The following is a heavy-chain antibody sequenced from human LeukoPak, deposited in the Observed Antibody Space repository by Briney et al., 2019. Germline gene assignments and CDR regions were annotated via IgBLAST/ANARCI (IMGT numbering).Heavy chain of an antibody. Sequence: GESLKISCKASGYSFSSNWIGWVRQMPGKGLEWMGIIYPDDSDTRYSPSFQGQVTISADKSVSIAYLQWSSLKASDTAMYYCARPNITSYYDSRGYDAFDVWGQGTMVIVSS. V-gene: IGHV5-51*01. CDR2: IYPDDSDT. J-gene: IGHJ3*01. CDR3: ARPNITSYYDSRGYDAFDV. D-gene: IGHD3-22*01. CDR1: GYSFSSNW.